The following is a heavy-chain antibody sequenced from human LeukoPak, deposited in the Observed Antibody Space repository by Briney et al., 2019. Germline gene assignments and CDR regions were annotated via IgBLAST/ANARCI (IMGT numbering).Heavy chain of an antibody. Sequence: GGSLRLSCAASGFTFTTYWMSWVRQAPGKGLEWVANIKQDGTERYYVDSVKGRFTISRDNAKNSLYLQMNSLRAEDTAVYYCAELGITMIGGVWGKGTTVTISS. V-gene: IGHV3-7*01. D-gene: IGHD3-10*02. CDR3: AELGITMIGGV. J-gene: IGHJ6*04. CDR2: IKQDGTER. CDR1: GFTFTTYW.